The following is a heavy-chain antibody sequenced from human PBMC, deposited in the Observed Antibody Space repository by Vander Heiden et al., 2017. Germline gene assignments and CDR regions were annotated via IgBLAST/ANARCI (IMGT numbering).Heavy chain of an antibody. J-gene: IGHJ6*02. V-gene: IGHV3-30*18. CDR3: AKWDDCSAPAYYGMDV. CDR1: GSTFSGYG. CDR2: ITHDGGRS. Sequence: QAHLVESGGGVVQPGRSARLSCAASGSTFSGYGMHWVRQAPGKGLEVVAVITHDGGRSWYADSVKGRFTTSKDNSKNTLYLQMNGLRSEDTAVYFCAKWDDCSAPAYYGMDVWGQGTTVTVSS. D-gene: IGHD4-4*01.